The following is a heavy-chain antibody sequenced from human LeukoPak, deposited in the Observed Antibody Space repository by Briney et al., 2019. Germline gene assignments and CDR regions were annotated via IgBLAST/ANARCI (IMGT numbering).Heavy chain of an antibody. CDR2: TNYRSKWYN. J-gene: IGHJ4*02. V-gene: IGHV6-1*01. CDR1: GDSVSSNSTG. D-gene: IGHD3-16*01. Sequence: SQTLSLTCAISGDSVSSNSTGWNWIRQSPSRGLEWLGRTNYRSKWYNDYAVSMKGRITINPDTSKNQFSLQLNSVTPEDTAVYYCARGGGGLDYWGQGTLVTVSS. CDR3: ARGGGGLDY.